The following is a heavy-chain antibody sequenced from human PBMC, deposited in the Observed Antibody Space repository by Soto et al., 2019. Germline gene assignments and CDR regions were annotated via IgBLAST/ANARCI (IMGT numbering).Heavy chain of an antibody. V-gene: IGHV4-30-2*01. CDR2: IYQSGST. Sequence: SETLTLTCAVSGGSISSGGYAWAWIRQPPGKGLEWVGYIYQSGSTYYNPSLKSRVTIAADRSKNQFSLNLASVTAADTAVYYCARSYSGGDAYFDYWGQGTVVTVSS. J-gene: IGHJ4*02. CDR1: GGSISSGGYA. CDR3: ARSYSGGDAYFDY. D-gene: IGHD2-21*02.